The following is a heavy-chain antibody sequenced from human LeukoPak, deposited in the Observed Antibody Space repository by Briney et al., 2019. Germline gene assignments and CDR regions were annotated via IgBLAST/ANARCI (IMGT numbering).Heavy chain of an antibody. D-gene: IGHD6-19*01. J-gene: IGHJ6*03. CDR3: ARDKGTVATYYYYYMDV. Sequence: ASVKVSCKASGYTFNSYGISWVRQAPGQGLEWMGWISAHNGNTNYEEKVQARVTMTTDTSTSTAYMELRSLRSDDTAVYYCARDKGTVATYYYYYMDVWGKGTTVTVSS. V-gene: IGHV1-18*01. CDR1: GYTFNSYG. CDR2: ISAHNGNT.